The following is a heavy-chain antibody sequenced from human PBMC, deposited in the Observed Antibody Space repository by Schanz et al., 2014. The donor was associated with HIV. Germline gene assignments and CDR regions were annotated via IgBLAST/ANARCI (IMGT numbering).Heavy chain of an antibody. D-gene: IGHD3-10*01. CDR1: GFIFDEYA. J-gene: IGHJ6*02. CDR2: IDWKSGII. CDR3: AKASVEMLGSYFNYGMDV. V-gene: IGHV3-9*01. Sequence: EVQLLESGGGLVQPGKSLKLSCAASGFIFDEYAMHWVRQGPGKGLEWVSGIDWKSGIIGYADSVKGRFTISRDNAKNSLYLQMNSLRAEDTALYYCAKASVEMLGSYFNYGMDVWGQGTTVTVSS.